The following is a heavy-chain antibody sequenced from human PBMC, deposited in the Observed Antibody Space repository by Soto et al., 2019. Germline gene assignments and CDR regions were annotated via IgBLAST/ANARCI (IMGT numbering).Heavy chain of an antibody. J-gene: IGHJ4*02. CDR2: ISSSGGNT. V-gene: IGHV3-11*06. D-gene: IGHD1-1*01. CDR3: ARVNWAFYFYY. Sequence: QVQLVESGGGLVKPGGSLRLSCAASGFTFSDYYMTWIRQAPGKGLEGVAYISSSGGNTNYADSVKGRFTISRDNAKNSLYLQMNNLIAEETAVYFWARVNWAFYFYYWGQGTLVTVSS. CDR1: GFTFSDYY.